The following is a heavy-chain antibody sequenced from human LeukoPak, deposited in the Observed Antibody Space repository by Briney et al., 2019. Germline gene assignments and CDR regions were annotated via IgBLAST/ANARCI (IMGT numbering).Heavy chain of an antibody. CDR2: VSSSSSYI. J-gene: IGHJ4*02. D-gene: IGHD1-14*01. V-gene: IGHV3-21*01. CDR3: ARWDRFHGV. Sequence: GVLRLSCAASGFTFSSYSMNWVRQAPGKGLEWVSSVSSSSSYIYYANSVKGRFTISRDNAKTSLYLQMTSLGVEDTAVYYCARWDRFHGVWGQGTLVTVSS. CDR1: GFTFSSYS.